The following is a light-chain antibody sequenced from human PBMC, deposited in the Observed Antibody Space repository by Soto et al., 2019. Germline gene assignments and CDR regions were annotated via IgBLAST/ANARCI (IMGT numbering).Light chain of an antibody. CDR3: SSYTSSSTIL. CDR1: SSDVGGYNY. J-gene: IGLJ2*01. V-gene: IGLV2-14*01. CDR2: GVT. Sequence: QSVLTQPASVSGPPGQSITISCTGTSSDVGGYNYVSWYQQQPGKAPQLIIHGVTNRPSGVSNRFSASKFGNTASLTTSGLQAEDEADYYCSSYTSSSTILFGGGTQLTVL.